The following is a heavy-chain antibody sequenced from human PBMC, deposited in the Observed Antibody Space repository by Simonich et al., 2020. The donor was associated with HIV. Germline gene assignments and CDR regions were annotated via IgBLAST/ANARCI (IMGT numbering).Heavy chain of an antibody. CDR3: ARSPSENWDYYFDY. J-gene: IGHJ4*02. CDR1: GGSFSGYS. V-gene: IGHV4-34*01. CDR2: INHGGRT. Sequence: QVQLPQWGAGLLKSSETLSLTCAVYGGSFSGYSWNWIRQPPGKGLEWIAEINHGGRTNDNPSLKSRVTILLDTSKNQFSLKLASVTATDTALYYCARSPSENWDYYFDYWSQGTLVTVSS. D-gene: IGHD1-7*01.